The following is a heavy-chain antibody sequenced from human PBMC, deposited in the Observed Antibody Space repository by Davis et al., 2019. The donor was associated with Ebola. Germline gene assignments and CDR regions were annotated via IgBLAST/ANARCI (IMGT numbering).Heavy chain of an antibody. CDR1: GGTFSSYA. CDR3: ARVRGATVTTAYNWFDP. J-gene: IGHJ5*02. CDR2: IIPILGIA. Sequence: AASVKVSCKASGGTFSSYAISWVRQAPGQGLEWMGRIIPILGIANYAQKLQGRVTMTTDTSASTAYMELSSLRSEDTAVYYCARVRGATVTTAYNWFDPWGQGTLVTVSS. D-gene: IGHD4-17*01. V-gene: IGHV1-69*04.